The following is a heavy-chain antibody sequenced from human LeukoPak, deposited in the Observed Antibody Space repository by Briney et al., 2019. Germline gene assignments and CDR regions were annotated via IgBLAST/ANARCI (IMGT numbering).Heavy chain of an antibody. CDR3: GQDQLALNGSGKKGAVHTEYYFDY. J-gene: IGHJ4*02. V-gene: IGHV3-48*03. Sequence: GGSLRLSCAASGFTFSSYEMNWVRQAPGKGLEWVSYISSSGSTIYYADSVKGRFTISRDNSKNTLYLQMNSLRAEDAAVYYCGQDQLALNGSGKKGAVHTEYYFDYWGQGTLVTVSS. CDR1: GFTFSSYE. D-gene: IGHD3-10*01. CDR2: ISSSGSTI.